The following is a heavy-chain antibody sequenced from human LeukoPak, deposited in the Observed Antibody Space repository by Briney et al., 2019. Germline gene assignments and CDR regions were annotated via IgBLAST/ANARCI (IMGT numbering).Heavy chain of an antibody. J-gene: IGHJ4*02. CDR1: GGSISSYY. D-gene: IGHD3-10*01. CDR2: ICYSGST. V-gene: IGHV4-59*01. CDR3: ARDVIGPGFGELLDYYFDY. Sequence: SETLSLTCTVSGGSISSYYWTWIRQTPGKGLEWIGYICYSGSTNYNPSLKSRVTISVDTSKNQFSLKLSSVTAADTAVYYCARDVIGPGFGELLDYYFDYWGQGTLDTVSS.